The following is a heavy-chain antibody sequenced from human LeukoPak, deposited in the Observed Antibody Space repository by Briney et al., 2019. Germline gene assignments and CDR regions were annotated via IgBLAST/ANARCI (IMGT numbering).Heavy chain of an antibody. CDR1: GGTFNSA. CDR2: IIPIFGTA. J-gene: IGHJ6*02. D-gene: IGHD5-12*01. CDR3: RGTGRGYSGYDTNYYYFYGMDV. V-gene: IGHV1-69*13. Sequence: ASVKVSCKTSGGTFNSAISWVRQAPGQGLEWMGGIIPIFGTANYAQKFQGRVTITADESTRTTYMDLSSLRSDDTAVYYCRGTGRGYSGYDTNYYYFYGMDVWGQGTTVTVSS.